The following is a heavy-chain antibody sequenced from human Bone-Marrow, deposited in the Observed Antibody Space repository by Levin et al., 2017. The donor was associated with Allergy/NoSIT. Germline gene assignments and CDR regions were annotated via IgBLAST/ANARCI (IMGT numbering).Heavy chain of an antibody. CDR2: IIPIFGTA. J-gene: IGHJ3*02. V-gene: IGHV1-69*13. CDR3: ARSLHHPNVLLWFGEFPPHAFDI. Sequence: ASVKVSCKASGGTFSSYAISWVRQAPGQGLEWMGGIIPIFGTANYAQKFQGRVTITADESTSTASLALSSLRSEDTAVYYCARSLHHPNVLLWFGEFPPHAFDIWGQGTMVTVSS. CDR1: GGTFSSYA. D-gene: IGHD3-10*01.